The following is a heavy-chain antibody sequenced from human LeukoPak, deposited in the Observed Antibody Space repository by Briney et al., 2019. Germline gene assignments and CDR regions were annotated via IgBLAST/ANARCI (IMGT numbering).Heavy chain of an antibody. V-gene: IGHV1-3*01. CDR3: ARNQKPSGTKASVYYGMDV. D-gene: IGHD1-26*01. Sequence: RASVKVSCKASGYTFTSYAMHWVRQAPGQRLEWMGWINAGNGNTKYSQKFQGRVTITRDTSASTAYMELSSLRSEDTAVYYCARNQKPSGTKASVYYGMDVWGQGTTVTVSS. CDR1: GYTFTSYA. CDR2: INAGNGNT. J-gene: IGHJ6*02.